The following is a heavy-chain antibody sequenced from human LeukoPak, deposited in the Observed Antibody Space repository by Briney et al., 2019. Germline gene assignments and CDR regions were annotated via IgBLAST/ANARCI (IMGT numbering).Heavy chain of an antibody. CDR1: GGSISSGDHF. CDR3: ARAFRGGIAGWHFDL. D-gene: IGHD4-23*01. CDR2: IYYSGST. V-gene: IGHV4-30-4*01. Sequence: SQTLSLTCTVSGGSISSGDHFWSWIRQPPGKGLEWIGYIYYSGSTYHNPSLQSRVTISVDTSKDQFSLKLSSVTAADTAIYYCARAFRGGIAGWHFDLWGRGTLVTVS. J-gene: IGHJ2*01.